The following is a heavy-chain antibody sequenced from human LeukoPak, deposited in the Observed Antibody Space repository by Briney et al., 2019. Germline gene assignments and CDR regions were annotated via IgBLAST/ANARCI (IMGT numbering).Heavy chain of an antibody. CDR2: ISSSSSYI. CDR3: ARAGGGQQLEAFDY. CDR1: GVTFSSYS. J-gene: IGHJ4*02. D-gene: IGHD6-13*01. Sequence: GGSLRLSCAASGVTFSSYSMNWVRQAPGKGLEWVSSISSSSSYIYYADSVKGRFTISRDNAKHSLYLQMNSLRAEDTAVYYCARAGGGQQLEAFDYRGQGTLVTVSS. V-gene: IGHV3-21*01.